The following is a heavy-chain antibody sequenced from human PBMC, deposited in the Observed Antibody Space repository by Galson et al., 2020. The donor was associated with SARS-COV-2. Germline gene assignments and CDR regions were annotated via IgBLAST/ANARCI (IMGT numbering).Heavy chain of an antibody. Sequence: SQASETLSLTCAVYGGSFSGYHWSWIRQPPGKGLEWIGEINQSGNINYNPSLKSRVTISLDTSKNQFSLKLSSVTAADTAVYFCARDGLDYDNDPLYYNYGLDVWGQGTTVTVSS. J-gene: IGHJ6*02. V-gene: IGHV4-34*01. CDR1: GGSFSGYH. D-gene: IGHD3-22*01. CDR3: ARDGLDYDNDPLYYNYGLDV. CDR2: INQSGNI.